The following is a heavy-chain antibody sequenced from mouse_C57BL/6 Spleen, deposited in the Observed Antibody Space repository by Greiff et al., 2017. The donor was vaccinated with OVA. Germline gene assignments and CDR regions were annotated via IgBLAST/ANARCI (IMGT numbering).Heavy chain of an antibody. CDR2: IRNKANGYTT. J-gene: IGHJ4*01. V-gene: IGHV7-3*01. CDR1: GFTFTDYY. CDR3: ASYAMDY. Sequence: EVQLQQSGGGLVQPGGSLSLSCAASGFTFTDYYMSWVRQPQGKALEWLGFIRNKANGYTTEYSASVKGRFTISRDNSQSILYLQMNALRAEDSATYYCASYAMDYWGQGTSVTVSS.